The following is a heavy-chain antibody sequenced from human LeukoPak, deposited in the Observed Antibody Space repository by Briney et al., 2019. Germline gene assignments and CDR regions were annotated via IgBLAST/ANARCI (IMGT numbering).Heavy chain of an antibody. CDR1: GGSFSGYY. CDR3: ARGSVAAAGTRRYFQH. CDR2: INHSGST. J-gene: IGHJ1*01. D-gene: IGHD6-13*01. V-gene: IGHV4-34*01. Sequence: SETLSLTCAVYGGSFSGYYWSWIRQPPGKGLEWIGEINHSGSTSYNPSLKSRVTISVDTSKNQFSLKLSSVTAADTAVYYCARGSVAAAGTRRYFQHWGQGTLVTVSS.